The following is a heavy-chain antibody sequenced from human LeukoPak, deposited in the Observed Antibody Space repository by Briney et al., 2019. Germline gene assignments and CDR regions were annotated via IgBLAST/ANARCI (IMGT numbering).Heavy chain of an antibody. CDR3: ARRNYGDHLDY. V-gene: IGHV1-46*01. Sequence: ASVKVSCKASGYSFTSYYIHWVRQAPGQGLEWMGIINPSGGYTSYAQKFQDRVTMTRDTSTSIVYMEVSSLRSDDTAVYYCARRNYGDHLDYWGQGTLVTASS. CDR1: GYSFTSYY. CDR2: INPSGGYT. J-gene: IGHJ4*01. D-gene: IGHD4-17*01.